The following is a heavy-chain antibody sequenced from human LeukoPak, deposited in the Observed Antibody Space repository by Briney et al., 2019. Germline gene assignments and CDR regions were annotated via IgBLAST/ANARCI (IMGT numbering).Heavy chain of an antibody. Sequence: SETLSLTCTVSGGSISSYYWSWLRQPPGKGLEWIGYIYTSGSTNYNPSLKSRVTISVDTSKNQFSLKLSSVTAADTAVYYCARESRTGIFDYWGQGTLVTVSS. D-gene: IGHD3-10*01. CDR1: GGSISSYY. CDR2: IYTSGST. J-gene: IGHJ4*02. V-gene: IGHV4-4*09. CDR3: ARESRTGIFDY.